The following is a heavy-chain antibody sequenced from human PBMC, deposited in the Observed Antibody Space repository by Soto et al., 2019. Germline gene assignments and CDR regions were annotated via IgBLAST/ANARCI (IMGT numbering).Heavy chain of an antibody. CDR2: IYHSGST. J-gene: IGHJ4*02. CDR3: ARGRIAVAGTFDY. CDR1: GYSIVSGYY. Sequence: PSETLSLTCAVSGYSIVSGYYLVWIRQPPGKGLEWIGSIYHSGSTYYNPSLKSRVTISVDTSKNQFSLKLSSVTAADTAVYYCARGRIAVAGTFDYWGQGTLVTVSS. D-gene: IGHD6-19*01. V-gene: IGHV4-38-2*01.